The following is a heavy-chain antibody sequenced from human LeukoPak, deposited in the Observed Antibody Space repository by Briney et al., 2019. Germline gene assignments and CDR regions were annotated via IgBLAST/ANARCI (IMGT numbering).Heavy chain of an antibody. CDR1: GYTFTGYY. CDR2: INPNSGGT. CDR3: ARGRNHDDVIPPLDY. V-gene: IGHV1-2*02. D-gene: IGHD2/OR15-2a*01. Sequence: GASVKVSCKASGYTFTGYYMYWVRQATGQGLEWMGWINPNSGGTNCAQKLQGRVTMTRDTSISTAYMELSRLRSDDTAVYYCARGRNHDDVIPPLDYWGQGTLVTVSA. J-gene: IGHJ4*02.